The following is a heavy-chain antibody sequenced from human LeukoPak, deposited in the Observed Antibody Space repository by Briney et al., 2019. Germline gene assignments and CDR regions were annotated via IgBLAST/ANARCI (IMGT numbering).Heavy chain of an antibody. Sequence: PSETLSLTCAVYGGSFSGHYWSWIRQPPGKGLEWIGEIKHSGSTNYNPSLKSRVTISVDTSKNQFYLQLSSVTAGDTAVYYCARTPLDVWGQGTTVTVSS. CDR2: IKHSGST. V-gene: IGHV4-34*01. CDR3: ARTPLDV. CDR1: GGSFSGHY. J-gene: IGHJ6*02.